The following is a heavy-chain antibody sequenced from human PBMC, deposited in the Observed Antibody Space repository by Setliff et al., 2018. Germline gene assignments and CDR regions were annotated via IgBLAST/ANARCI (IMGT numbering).Heavy chain of an antibody. Sequence: LRLSCAASGFTFSNAWMNWVRQAPGKGLEWVSYISSSSSTIYYADSVKGRFTISRDNAKNSLYLQMNSLRAEDTAGCYCARAYSSGWPVYYYYYYGMDVWGQGTTVTVSS. CDR1: GFTFSNAW. CDR3: ARAYSSGWPVYYYYYYGMDV. CDR2: ISSSSSTI. J-gene: IGHJ6*02. V-gene: IGHV3-48*04. D-gene: IGHD6-19*01.